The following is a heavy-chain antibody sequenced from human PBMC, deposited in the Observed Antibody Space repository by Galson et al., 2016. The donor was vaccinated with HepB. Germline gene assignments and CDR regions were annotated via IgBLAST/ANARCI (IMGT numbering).Heavy chain of an antibody. D-gene: IGHD4-23*01. Sequence: SLRLSCAASGFIFKNYWMAWVRPAPGQGLEWVAKIKRDGSQKESVDSAVGRFTISRDNARSLLNLQMYSLRVEATAVSYCARDPGEGDGCNWGAFALWGQGTVVTVSS. J-gene: IGHJ3*01. CDR2: IKRDGSQK. V-gene: IGHV3-7*03. CDR3: ARDPGEGDGCNWGAFAL. CDR1: GFIFKNYW.